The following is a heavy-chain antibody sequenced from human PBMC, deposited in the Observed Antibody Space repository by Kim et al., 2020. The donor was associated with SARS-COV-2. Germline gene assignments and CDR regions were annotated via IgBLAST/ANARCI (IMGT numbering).Heavy chain of an antibody. Sequence: GGSLRLSCAASGFTFSSYAMHWVRQAPGKGLEWVAVISYDGSNKYYVDSVKGRFTISRDNSKNTLYLQMNSLRAEDTAVYYCARDWIDYDWGYYYYGMDVWGQGTTVTVSS. J-gene: IGHJ6*02. CDR1: GFTFSSYA. CDR3: ARDWIDYDWGYYYYGMDV. V-gene: IGHV3-30*04. CDR2: ISYDGSNK. D-gene: IGHD4-17*01.